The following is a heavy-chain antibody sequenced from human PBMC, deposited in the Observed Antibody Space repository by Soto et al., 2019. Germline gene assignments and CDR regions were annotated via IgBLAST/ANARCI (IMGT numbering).Heavy chain of an antibody. CDR3: ASGILYGSGSYPVYY. D-gene: IGHD3-10*01. J-gene: IGHJ4*01. Sequence: SVKVSCKASGGTFSNHLISWVRQAPGQGLEWVGTIIPLFGTLNYAQKFQGRVTLSADRSTSTAYMELSSLRSDDTAVYYCASGILYGSGSYPVYYWG. V-gene: IGHV1-69*06. CDR1: GGTFSNHL. CDR2: IIPLFGTL.